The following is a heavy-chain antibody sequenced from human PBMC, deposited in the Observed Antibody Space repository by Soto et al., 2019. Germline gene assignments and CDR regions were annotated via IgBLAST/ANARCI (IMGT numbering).Heavy chain of an antibody. CDR3: ARLCYDFWSGSSYYHDSGMDV. D-gene: IGHD3-3*01. CDR2: INHSGST. CDR1: GRSFSGYY. J-gene: IGHJ6*01. Sequence: SETLSLTYAVYGRSFSGYYWSWIRQPPGKGLEWIGEINHSGSTNYNPNLNRRVTISVDTSNNQFSLKLSSVTAADTAVYYCARLCYDFWSGSSYYHDSGMDVWGQGTTVT. V-gene: IGHV4-34*01.